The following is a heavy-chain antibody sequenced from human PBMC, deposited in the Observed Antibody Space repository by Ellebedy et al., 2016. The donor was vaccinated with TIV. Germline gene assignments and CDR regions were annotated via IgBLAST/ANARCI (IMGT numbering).Heavy chain of an antibody. CDR2: IYHGNSDT. CDR3: ARRSEWHLLYYFDY. V-gene: IGHV5-51*01. D-gene: IGHD1-26*01. CDR1: GYSFSNDW. J-gene: IGHJ4*02. Sequence: KVSCKGSGYSFSNDWIGWVRQLPGKGLEWMGIIYHGNSDTKDRPSFQGQVTIADDKSISTAFLQWSSLKASDTAIFYFARRSEWHLLYYFDYWGQGTLVTVSS.